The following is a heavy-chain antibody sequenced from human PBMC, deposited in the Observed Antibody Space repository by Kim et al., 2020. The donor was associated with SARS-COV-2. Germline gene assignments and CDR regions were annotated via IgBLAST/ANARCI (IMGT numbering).Heavy chain of an antibody. D-gene: IGHD6-6*01. CDR2: IYPGDSDT. CDR3: ARTYSSSSGWFDP. CDR1: GYSFTSYW. J-gene: IGHJ5*02. Sequence: GESLKISCKGSGYSFTSYWIGWVRQMPGKGLEWMGIIYPGDSDTRYSPSFQCQVTLPADKSISTAYLQWSSLKASDTAMYYCARTYSSSSGWFDPGGQGTLVTVSS. V-gene: IGHV5-51*01.